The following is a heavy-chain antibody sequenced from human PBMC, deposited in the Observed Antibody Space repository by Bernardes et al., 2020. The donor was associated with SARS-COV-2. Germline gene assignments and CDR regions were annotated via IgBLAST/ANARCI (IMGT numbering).Heavy chain of an antibody. CDR1: GFTFSNYA. CDR3: AKDKGDYDSFGGVDSHGMDV. D-gene: IGHD3-3*01. Sequence: GGSLRLSCPTSGFTFSNYAMSWVRQAPGKGLEWVSSISGSRSRGFIFYADSVKGRFTMSRDNAKNSVYLQLDILRVEDTAVYYCAKDKGDYDSFGGVDSHGMDVWGQGTTVTVSS. V-gene: IGHV3-21*01. J-gene: IGHJ6*02. CDR2: ISGSRSRGFI.